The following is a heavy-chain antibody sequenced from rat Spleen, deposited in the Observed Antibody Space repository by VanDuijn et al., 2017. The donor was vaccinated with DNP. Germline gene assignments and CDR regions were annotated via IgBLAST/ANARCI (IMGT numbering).Heavy chain of an antibody. CDR2: IINTGGNT. CDR1: GFTFNNYW. J-gene: IGHJ2*01. D-gene: IGHD5-1*01. CDR3: TRQLGPDY. V-gene: IGHV5-31*01. Sequence: EVQLVESGGGLVQPGGSLTLSCVASGFTFNNYWMTWIRQAPGKGLEWIASIINTGGNTYYPDSVKGRFTISRDNAKNSLYLQMNSLRSEDTATYFCTRQLGPDYWGQGVMVTVSS.